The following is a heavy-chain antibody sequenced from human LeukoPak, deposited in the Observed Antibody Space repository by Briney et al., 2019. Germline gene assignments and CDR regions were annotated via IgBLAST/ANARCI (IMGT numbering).Heavy chain of an antibody. CDR2: IKQDGSEK. V-gene: IGHV3-7*01. CDR3: ARDYYYGSSHFDY. J-gene: IGHJ4*02. Sequence: GGSLRLSCAASGVTFSGYWMSWVRQAPGKGLEWVANIKQDGSEKYYVDSVKGRFTISRDNAKNSLYLQMNSLRAEDTAVYYCARDYYYGSSHFDYWGQGTLVTVSS. CDR1: GVTFSGYW. D-gene: IGHD3-22*01.